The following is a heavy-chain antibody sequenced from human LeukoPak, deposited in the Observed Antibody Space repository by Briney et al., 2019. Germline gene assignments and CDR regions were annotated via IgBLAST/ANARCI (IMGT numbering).Heavy chain of an antibody. CDR1: GFTFDDYA. Sequence: GGSLRLSCAASGFTFDDYAMHWVRQAPGKGLEWVSGISWNSGSIGYADSVKGRFTISRDNAKNSLYLQMNSLRAEDTAVYYCAKANQTDTVVALLYYGMDVWGQGTTVTVSS. CDR2: ISWNSGSI. D-gene: IGHD2-15*01. V-gene: IGHV3-9*01. CDR3: AKANQTDTVVALLYYGMDV. J-gene: IGHJ6*02.